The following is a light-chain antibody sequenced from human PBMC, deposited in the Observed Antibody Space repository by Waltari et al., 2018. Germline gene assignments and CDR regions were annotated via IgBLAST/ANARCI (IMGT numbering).Light chain of an antibody. J-gene: IGKJ1*01. CDR1: QSLLSSDGNTY. Sequence: DAVLTQSPLSLPVTLGQPASISCRSSQSLLSSDGNTYLSWFQLRPGQSPRRLIYKVFNRDSGVPDRFSGSGSGTDFTLKISRVEAEDVGDYYCMQLTQWPWTFGQGTKVEIK. CDR2: KVF. CDR3: MQLTQWPWT. V-gene: IGKV2-30*01.